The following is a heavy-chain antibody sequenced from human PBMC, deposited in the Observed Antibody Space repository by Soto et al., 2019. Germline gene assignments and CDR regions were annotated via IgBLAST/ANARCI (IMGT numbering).Heavy chain of an antibody. Sequence: SETLSLTCVVSGGSTRCINRWSWVRQPLRKGLEWIGEVYHSGSTNYNASLKGRVTVTVGKSRNQFSLKLSYVTAAVTTVYYCARDAGYSSSTSCHITQNNWYDRCGQATLST. D-gene: IGHD2-2*01. V-gene: IGHV4-4*02. J-gene: IGHJ5*02. CDR2: VYHSGST. CDR1: GGSTRCINR. CDR3: ARDAGYSSSTSCHITQNNWYDR.